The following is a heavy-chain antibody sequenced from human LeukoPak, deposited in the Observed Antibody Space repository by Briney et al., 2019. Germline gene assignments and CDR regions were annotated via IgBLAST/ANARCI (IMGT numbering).Heavy chain of an antibody. Sequence: ASVKVSCKASGYTFTGYYMHWVRQAPGQGLEWMGRINPNSGGTNYAQKFQGRVTMTRDTSISTAYMELSRLRSDDTAVYYCATIFGVVIIPADDAFDIWGQGTMVTVSP. CDR3: ATIFGVVIIPADDAFDI. D-gene: IGHD3-3*01. CDR1: GYTFTGYY. J-gene: IGHJ3*02. CDR2: INPNSGGT. V-gene: IGHV1-2*06.